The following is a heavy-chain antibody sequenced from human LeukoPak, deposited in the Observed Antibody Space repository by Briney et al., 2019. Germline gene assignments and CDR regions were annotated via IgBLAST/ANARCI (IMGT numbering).Heavy chain of an antibody. J-gene: IGHJ4*02. Sequence: GGSLRLSCAAPGFTFSSYSMNWVRQAPGKGLEWVSSISSSSSYRYYADSVKGRFTISRDNAKNSLYLQMNSLRAEDTAVYYCARASAVAGTRHYWGQGTLVTVSS. CDR1: GFTFSSYS. V-gene: IGHV3-21*01. D-gene: IGHD6-19*01. CDR2: ISSSSSYR. CDR3: ARASAVAGTRHY.